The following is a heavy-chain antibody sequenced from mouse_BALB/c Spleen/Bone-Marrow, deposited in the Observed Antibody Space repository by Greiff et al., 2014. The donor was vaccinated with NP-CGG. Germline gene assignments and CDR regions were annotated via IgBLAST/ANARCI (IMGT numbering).Heavy chain of an antibody. Sequence: VQLQQSGAELVKPGASVKLSCTASGFNIKDTYLHWVKQRPEQGLDWIGRIDPAIFTKYDPKFQVKATITADTSSNTAYLHLSSLTSEDTAVYDCASYRYGWYFDVWGAGTTVTVSS. V-gene: IGHV14-3*02. D-gene: IGHD2-14*01. CDR2: IDPAIFT. CDR1: GFNIKDTY. CDR3: ASYRYGWYFDV. J-gene: IGHJ1*01.